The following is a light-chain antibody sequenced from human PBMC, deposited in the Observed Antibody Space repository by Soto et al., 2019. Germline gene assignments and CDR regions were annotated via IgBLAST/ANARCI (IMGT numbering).Light chain of an antibody. Sequence: DIQMTQSPSSLSASVGDSVTITCRASQSISKYLHWYQQKSGEAPRLLIYGASTLHSGVPSRFSASGAGMYLDLTITGLQPEDFATYYCQQTYSTPGTFGQGTEVEVK. CDR1: QSISKY. V-gene: IGKV1-39*01. CDR2: GAS. CDR3: QQTYSTPGT. J-gene: IGKJ1*01.